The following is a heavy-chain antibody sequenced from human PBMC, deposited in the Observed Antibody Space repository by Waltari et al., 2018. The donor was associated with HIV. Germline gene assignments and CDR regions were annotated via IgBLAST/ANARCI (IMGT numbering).Heavy chain of an antibody. CDR3: AKDLGDTLYLGFDH. CDR1: GFTFSGYA. J-gene: IGHJ4*01. CDR2: ISGSGDSI. Sequence: EVQLSESGGGLVQPGGSLRLSCAASGFTFSGYAMNWVRQAPGKGLEWVSAISGSGDSIYYADSAKGRFTISRDNSKNTLYVQMNSLRAEDTAVYYCAKDLGDTLYLGFDHWGHGTLVTVSS. V-gene: IGHV3-23*01. D-gene: IGHD3-16*01.